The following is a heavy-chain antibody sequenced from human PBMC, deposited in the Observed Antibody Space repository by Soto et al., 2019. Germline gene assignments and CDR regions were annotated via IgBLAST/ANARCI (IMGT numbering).Heavy chain of an antibody. D-gene: IGHD3-16*01. V-gene: IGHV3-74*01. Sequence: EVQLVESGGGLVQPGGSLRLSCAASGFTFSTSWMQWVRQTPGKGLVWVSHINPDGSITNYADSAKGRFTISRDNAKNTLFLQTNNLRAEDTSVYFCARDIGYGGNLGQGTLVTVSS. CDR2: INPDGSIT. CDR3: ARDIGYGGN. J-gene: IGHJ4*02. CDR1: GFTFSTSW.